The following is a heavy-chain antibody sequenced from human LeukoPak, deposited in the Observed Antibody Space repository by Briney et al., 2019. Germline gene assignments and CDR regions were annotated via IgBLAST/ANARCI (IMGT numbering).Heavy chain of an antibody. V-gene: IGHV3-23*01. D-gene: IGHD3-9*01. CDR2: ISGSGGST. CDR1: GFTFSSYG. J-gene: IGHJ4*02. CDR3: AKDPIIRYFDWLSQWVDY. Sequence: KPGGSLRLSCAASGFTFSSYGMHWVRQAPGKGLEWVSAISGSGGSTYYADSVKGRFTISRDNSKNTLYLQMNSLRAEDTAVYYCAKDPIIRYFDWLSQWVDYWGQGTLVTVSS.